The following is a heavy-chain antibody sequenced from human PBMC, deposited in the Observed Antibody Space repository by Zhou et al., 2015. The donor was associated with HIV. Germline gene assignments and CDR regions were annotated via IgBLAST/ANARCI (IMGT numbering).Heavy chain of an antibody. CDR3: ARGYYYGSGSNRGSYGMDV. D-gene: IGHD3-10*01. CDR2: IIPIFGTA. Sequence: QVQLVQSGAEVKKPGSSVKVSCKASGGTFSSYAISWVRQAPGQGLEWMGGIIPIFGTANYAQKFQGRVTITADESTSTAYMELSSLRSEDTAVYYCARGYYYGSGSNRGSYGMDVWGPRGPRVTGLL. J-gene: IGHJ6*01. CDR1: GGTFSSYA. V-gene: IGHV1-69*01.